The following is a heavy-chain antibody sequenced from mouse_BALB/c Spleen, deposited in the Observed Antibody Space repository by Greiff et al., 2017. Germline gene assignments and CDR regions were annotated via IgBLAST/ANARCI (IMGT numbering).Heavy chain of an antibody. CDR3: ARDGNYGGYAMDY. V-gene: IGHV5-9-4*01. D-gene: IGHD2-1*01. CDR1: GFTFSSYA. J-gene: IGHJ4*01. CDR2: ISSGGSYT. Sequence: EVQGVESGGGLVKPGGSLKLSCAASGFTFSSYAMSWVRQSPEKRLEWVAEISSGGSYTYYPDTVTGRFTISRDNAKNTLYLEMSSLRSEDTAMYYCARDGNYGGYAMDYWGQGTSVTVSS.